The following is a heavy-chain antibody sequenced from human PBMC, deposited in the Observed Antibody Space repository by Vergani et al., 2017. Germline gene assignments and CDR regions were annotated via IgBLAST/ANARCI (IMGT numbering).Heavy chain of an antibody. V-gene: IGHV3-30-3*01. CDR1: GFALNRHA. CDR3: VRDRGLCAGGRCYTEAWDY. J-gene: IGHJ4*02. D-gene: IGHD2-2*02. Sequence: QVQLVESGGGVVQPGTSLRLSCVVSGFALNRHAMYWVRQAPGKGLEWVVGISFDGTNEYYPDLVKGRFTISRDIAKNTLYLQVRSLRLEDTGVYHCVRDRGLCAGGRCYTEAWDYWGQGTRVTVS. CDR2: ISFDGTNE.